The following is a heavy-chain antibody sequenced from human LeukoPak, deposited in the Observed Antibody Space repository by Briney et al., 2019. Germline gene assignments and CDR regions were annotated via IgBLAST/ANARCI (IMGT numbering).Heavy chain of an antibody. J-gene: IGHJ4*02. CDR3: ARTGHSSGWSAYFDY. Sequence: GGSLRLSCAASGFTFSSYWMSWVRQAPGKGLEWVANIKQDGSEKYYVDSVRGRFTISRDNAKNSLYLQMNSLRAEDTAVYYCARTGHSSGWSAYFDYWGQGTLVTVSS. CDR1: GFTFSSYW. CDR2: IKQDGSEK. V-gene: IGHV3-7*01. D-gene: IGHD6-19*01.